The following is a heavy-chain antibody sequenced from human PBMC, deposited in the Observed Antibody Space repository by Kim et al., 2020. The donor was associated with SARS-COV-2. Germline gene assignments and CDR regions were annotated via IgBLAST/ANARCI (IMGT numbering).Heavy chain of an antibody. CDR1: GFTFSSYA. CDR2: ISYDGSNK. V-gene: IGHV3-30*04. J-gene: IGHJ4*02. CDR3: VVVPATDY. D-gene: IGHD2-2*01. Sequence: GGSLRLSCAASGFTFSSYAMHWVRQAPGKGLEWVAVISYDGSNKYYADSVKGRFTISRDNSKNTLYLQMNSLRAEDTAVYYCVVVPATDYWGQGTLVTVSS.